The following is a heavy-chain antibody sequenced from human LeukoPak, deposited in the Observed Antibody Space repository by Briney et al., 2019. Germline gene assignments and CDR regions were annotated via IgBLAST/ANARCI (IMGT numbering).Heavy chain of an antibody. Sequence: GGSLRLSCAASGFTFTNAWMSWIRQAPGKGLDWVGRIKSKTDGGTTDYAAPVEGRFTISRDDSKRMLYLQMNSLKTEDTAVYFCGTSSGGSWGQGTLVTVSS. D-gene: IGHD2-15*01. J-gene: IGHJ4*02. CDR1: GFTFTNAW. V-gene: IGHV3-15*01. CDR2: IKSKTDGGTT. CDR3: GTSSGGS.